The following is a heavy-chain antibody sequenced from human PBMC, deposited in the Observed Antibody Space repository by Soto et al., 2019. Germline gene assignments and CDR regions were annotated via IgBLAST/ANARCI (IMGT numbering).Heavy chain of an antibody. CDR3: ARMGRGYYDSSGYYQSTYYYYYGMDV. Sequence: SETLSLTCAVYGGSFSGYYWSWIRQPPGKGLEWIGEINHSGSTNYNPSLKSRVTISVDTSKNQFSLKLSSVTAADTAVYYCARMGRGYYDSSGYYQSTYYYYYGMDVWGQGTTVT. J-gene: IGHJ6*02. V-gene: IGHV4-34*01. CDR1: GGSFSGYY. CDR2: INHSGST. D-gene: IGHD3-22*01.